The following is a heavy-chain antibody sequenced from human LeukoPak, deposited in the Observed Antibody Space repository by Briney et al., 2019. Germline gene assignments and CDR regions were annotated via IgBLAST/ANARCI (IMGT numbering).Heavy chain of an antibody. Sequence: GGSLRLSCAASGVTVSTSYMTWVRQAPEKGLEWVSLIYNDGRTFYADSLKGRFTVSRHDSKNTLYLQMNSLRPEDTAVYYCAGVPLHPTISSFHYWGQGTLVTVSS. CDR3: AGVPLHPTISSFHY. CDR1: GVTVSTSY. J-gene: IGHJ4*02. V-gene: IGHV3-53*04. CDR2: IYNDGRT. D-gene: IGHD2/OR15-2a*01.